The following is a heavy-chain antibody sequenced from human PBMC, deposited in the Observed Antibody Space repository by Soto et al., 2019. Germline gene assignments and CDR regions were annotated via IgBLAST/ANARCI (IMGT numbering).Heavy chain of an antibody. D-gene: IGHD4-4*01. CDR3: ARSRDGYSFYFYYGMDG. V-gene: IGHV3-7*03. Sequence: GGSLRLSCAASGFMFTSYSMSWVRQAPGKGLEWVTNIDQHGSEKKYVDSVKGRFTISRDNAKNSVSLQMNSLRAEDTAVYYCARSRDGYSFYFYYGMDGWGQGTAVTVSS. J-gene: IGHJ6*02. CDR2: IDQHGSEK. CDR1: GFMFTSYS.